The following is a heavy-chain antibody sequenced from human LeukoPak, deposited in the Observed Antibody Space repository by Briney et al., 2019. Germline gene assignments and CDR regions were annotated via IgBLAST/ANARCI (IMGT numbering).Heavy chain of an antibody. CDR2: INHSGST. CDR3: ARGWMGNWFDP. J-gene: IGHJ5*02. CDR1: GGSFSGCY. D-gene: IGHD2-2*03. V-gene: IGHV4-34*01. Sequence: PSETLSLTCAVYGGSFSGCYWSWIRQPPGKGLEWIGEINHSGSTNYNPSLKSRVTISVDTSKNQFSLKLSSVTAADTAVYYCARGWMGNWFDPWGQGTLVTVSS.